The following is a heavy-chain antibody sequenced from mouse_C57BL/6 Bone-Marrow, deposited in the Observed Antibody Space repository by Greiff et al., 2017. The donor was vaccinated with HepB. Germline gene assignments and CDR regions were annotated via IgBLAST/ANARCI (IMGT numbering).Heavy chain of an antibody. V-gene: IGHV1-55*01. Sequence: QVQLQQPGAELVKPGASVKMSCKASGYTFTSYWITWVKQRPGQGLEWIGDIYPGSGSTNYNEKFKSKATLTVDTSSSTAYMQLSSLTSEDSAVYYSARCLHDGVLEGHFDYWGQGTTLTVSS. J-gene: IGHJ2*01. CDR2: IYPGSGST. CDR3: ARCLHDGVLEGHFDY. CDR1: GYTFTSYW. D-gene: IGHD2-3*01.